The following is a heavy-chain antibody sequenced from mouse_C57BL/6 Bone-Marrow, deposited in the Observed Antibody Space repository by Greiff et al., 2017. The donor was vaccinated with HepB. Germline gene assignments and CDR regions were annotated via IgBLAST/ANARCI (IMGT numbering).Heavy chain of an antibody. CDR2: INPYNGGT. Sequence: VQLKESGPVLVKPGASVKMSCKASGYTFTDYYMNWVKQSHGKSLEWIGVINPYNGGTSYNQKFKGKATLTVDKSSSAAYMELNSLTSEDSAVYYCARGYFDVWGTGTTVTVSS. CDR1: GYTFTDYY. CDR3: ARGYFDV. J-gene: IGHJ1*03. V-gene: IGHV1-19*01.